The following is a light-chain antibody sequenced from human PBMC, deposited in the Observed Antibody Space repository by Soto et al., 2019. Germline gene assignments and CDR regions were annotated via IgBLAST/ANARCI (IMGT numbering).Light chain of an antibody. CDR1: QSAISN. CDR2: GAS. J-gene: IGKJ3*01. CDR3: QQYHTWPPVP. V-gene: IGKV3-15*01. Sequence: EIGMTQSPATLSVSPGERATLYCRASQSAISNLAWYQQKPGQAPRLLTHGASTRATGLPARFSGSGSGTDFTLTISSLQFDAFAVYYCQQYHTWPPVPFGPRTKVDIK.